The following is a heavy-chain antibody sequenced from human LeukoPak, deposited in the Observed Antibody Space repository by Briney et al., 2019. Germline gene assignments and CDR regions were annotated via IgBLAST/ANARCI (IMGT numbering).Heavy chain of an antibody. Sequence: ASVKVSCKAYGYTFTSYGITWVRQAPGQGLEWMGWISAYNGDTKYAEKLQGRVTMTTDTSTSTTYMELRSLRSDDTAVYYCAREAITAGGFDYWGQGTLVTVSS. CDR3: AREAITAGGFDY. J-gene: IGHJ4*02. D-gene: IGHD2-21*01. CDR2: ISAYNGDT. V-gene: IGHV1-18*01. CDR1: GYTFTSYG.